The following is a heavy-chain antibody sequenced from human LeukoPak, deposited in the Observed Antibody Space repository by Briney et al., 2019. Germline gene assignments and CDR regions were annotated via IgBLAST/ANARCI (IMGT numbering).Heavy chain of an antibody. D-gene: IGHD3-10*01. Sequence: SETLSLTCTVSGGSISNYYWNWIRQPPGKGLEWIGYIYYTGSTNYNPSLKSRVTMSVDTSKNQFSLKLSSVTAADTAVYYCARPLMRGYYYYMDVWGKGTTVTISS. V-gene: IGHV4-59*12. J-gene: IGHJ6*03. CDR2: IYYTGST. CDR3: ARPLMRGYYYYMDV. CDR1: GGSISNYY.